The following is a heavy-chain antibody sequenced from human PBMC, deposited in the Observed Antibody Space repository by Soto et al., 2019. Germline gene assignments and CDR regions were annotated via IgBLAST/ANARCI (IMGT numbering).Heavy chain of an antibody. D-gene: IGHD1-26*01. CDR2: TNQDGSEK. V-gene: IGHV3-7*04. CDR1: ESTVRRDW. J-gene: IGHJ4*02. CDR3: SGGVGDAF. Sequence: EVHLVESGGGLVQTGGSLRLSCAISESTVRRDWMNWVRQAPGKGLEWVAHTNQDGSEKYYVDSVKGRFTITRDNAKNTLYLQMNNLRVGDTAMYYCSGGVGDAFWGQGTLVTVSS.